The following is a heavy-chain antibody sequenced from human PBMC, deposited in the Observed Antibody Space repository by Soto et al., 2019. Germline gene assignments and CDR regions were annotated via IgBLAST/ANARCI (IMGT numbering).Heavy chain of an antibody. Sequence: ASVKVSCKASGYTFTSYDINWVRQATGQGLEWMGWMNPNSGNTGYAQKFQGRVTMTRNTSISTAYMELSSLRSEDTAVYYCARGVAARPRGYYYYYGMDVWGQGTTFTVSS. CDR2: MNPNSGNT. D-gene: IGHD6-6*01. J-gene: IGHJ6*02. V-gene: IGHV1-8*01. CDR3: ARGVAARPRGYYYYYGMDV. CDR1: GYTFTSYD.